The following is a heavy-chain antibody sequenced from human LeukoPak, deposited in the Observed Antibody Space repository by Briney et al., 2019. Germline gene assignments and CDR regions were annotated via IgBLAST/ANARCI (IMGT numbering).Heavy chain of an antibody. V-gene: IGHV3-21*01. CDR1: GFTFSSYA. Sequence: GGSLRLSCAASGFTFSSYAMSWVRQAPGKGLEWVSCISSLSRYIYYADSVKGRFTISRDNAKNSLYLQMNSLRAEDTAVYYCASLAGSSGWFLAPNDYWGQGTLATVSS. CDR2: ISSLSRYI. CDR3: ASLAGSSGWFLAPNDY. D-gene: IGHD6-19*01. J-gene: IGHJ4*02.